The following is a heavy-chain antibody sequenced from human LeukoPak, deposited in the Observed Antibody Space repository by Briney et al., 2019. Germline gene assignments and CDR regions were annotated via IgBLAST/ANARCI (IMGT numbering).Heavy chain of an antibody. J-gene: IGHJ6*03. V-gene: IGHV1-69*05. CDR1: GGTFSSYA. CDR3: ARDTLRVLDYYYYYYMDV. CDR2: IIPIFGTA. Sequence: SVKVSCKASGGTFSSYAISWVRQAPGLGLEWMGGIIPIFGTANYAQKFQGRVTITTDESTSTAYMELSSLRSEDTAVYYCARDTLRVLDYYYYYYMDVWGKGTTVTVSS.